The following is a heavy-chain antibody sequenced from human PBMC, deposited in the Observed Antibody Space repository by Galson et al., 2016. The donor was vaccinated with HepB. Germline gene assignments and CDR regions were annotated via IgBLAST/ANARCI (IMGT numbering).Heavy chain of an antibody. Sequence: SLRLSCAASGFTFGDYAMSWFRQAPGQGLEWVANIKQDGSKKYYVDSVKGRFTISRDNANNSVFLQMNSLRAEDMAIYYCARDRGGDIIRGFDYWGQGTLVTVS. V-gene: IGHV3-7*01. CDR1: GFTFGDYA. CDR2: IKQDGSKK. D-gene: IGHD3-10*01. CDR3: ARDRGGDIIRGFDY. J-gene: IGHJ4*02.